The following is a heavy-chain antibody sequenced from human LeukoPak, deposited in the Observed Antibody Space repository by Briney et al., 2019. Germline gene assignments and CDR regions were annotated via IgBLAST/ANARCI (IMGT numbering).Heavy chain of an antibody. CDR1: GFTFSSYW. D-gene: IGHD3-3*01. CDR3: ARDGLKEYYDFWSGYYTGAFDI. J-gene: IGHJ3*02. V-gene: IGHV3-7*05. CDR2: IKQDGSEK. Sequence: GGSLRLSCAASGFTFSSYWMSWVRQAPGEGLEWVANIKQDGSEKYYVDSVKGRFTISRDNAKNSLYLQMNSLRAEDTAVYYCARDGLKEYYDFWSGYYTGAFDIWGQGTMVTVSS.